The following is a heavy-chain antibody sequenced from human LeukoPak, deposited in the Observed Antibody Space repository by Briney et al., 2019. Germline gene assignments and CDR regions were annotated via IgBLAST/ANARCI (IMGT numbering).Heavy chain of an antibody. D-gene: IGHD2-2*01. CDR3: AKDIVVVPAAIGYYYYYGMDV. CDR2: ISDDGSNK. V-gene: IGHV3-30*18. J-gene: IGHJ6*02. Sequence: PGRSLRLSCAASGFTFSSYGIHWVRQAPGKGLEWVAVISDDGSNKYYADSVRGRFTISRDNSKNTLYLQMNSLRAEDTAVYYCAKDIVVVPAAIGYYYYYGMDVWGQGTTVTVSS. CDR1: GFTFSSYG.